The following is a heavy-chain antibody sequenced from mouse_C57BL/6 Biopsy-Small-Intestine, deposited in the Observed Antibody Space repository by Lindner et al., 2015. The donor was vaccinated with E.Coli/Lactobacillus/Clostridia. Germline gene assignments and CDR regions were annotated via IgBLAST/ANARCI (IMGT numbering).Heavy chain of an antibody. V-gene: IGHV1-47*01. CDR3: ARGRGSNYYYFDY. Sequence: MQLQESGAELVKPGASVKMSCKASGYTFTTYPIEWMKQNHGKSPEWIGNFHPYDDDTKYNEKFKGKATLTVEKSSSTVYLELSRLTSDDSAVYCCARGRGSNYYYFDYWGQGTTLTVSS. D-gene: IGHD1-1*01. CDR2: FHPYDDDT. J-gene: IGHJ2*01. CDR1: GYTFTTYP.